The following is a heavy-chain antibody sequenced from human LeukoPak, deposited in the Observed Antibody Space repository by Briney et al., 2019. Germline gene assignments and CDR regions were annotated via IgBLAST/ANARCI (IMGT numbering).Heavy chain of an antibody. D-gene: IGHD3-3*01. Sequence: ASVTVSCKASGYTFTIYGISWVRQAPGQGLEWMGWISAYNGNTNYAQMLQGRVTMTTDTSTSTAYMELRSLRSDDTAVYYCARGSSLRFLEWLTEADVWGQGTTVTVSS. V-gene: IGHV1-18*01. CDR3: ARGSSLRFLEWLTEADV. J-gene: IGHJ6*02. CDR1: GYTFTIYG. CDR2: ISAYNGNT.